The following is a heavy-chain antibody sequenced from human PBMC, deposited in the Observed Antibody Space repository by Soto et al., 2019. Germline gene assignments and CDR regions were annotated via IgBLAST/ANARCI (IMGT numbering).Heavy chain of an antibody. V-gene: IGHV1-69*02. D-gene: IGHD2-15*01. CDR3: ARAHCSGGSCYTTNWFDP. Sequence: ASVKVSCKASGGTFSSYTISWVRKAPGQGLEWMGRIIPILGIANYAQKFQGRVTITADKSTSTAYMELSSLRSEDTAVYYCARAHCSGGSCYTTNWFDPWGQGTLVTVSS. CDR2: IIPILGIA. J-gene: IGHJ5*02. CDR1: GGTFSSYT.